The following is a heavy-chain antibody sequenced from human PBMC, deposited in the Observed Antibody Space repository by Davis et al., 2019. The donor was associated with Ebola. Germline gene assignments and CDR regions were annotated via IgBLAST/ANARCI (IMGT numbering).Heavy chain of an antibody. D-gene: IGHD3-16*01. CDR3: VRGGGPTNDGFEI. CDR2: IYYSGST. J-gene: IGHJ3*02. CDR1: GASIISYY. V-gene: IGHV4-59*01. Sequence: PSETLSLTCSVSGASIISYYWSWIRQPPGKGLEWIGHIYYSGSTKYNASLKNRVTISLDTSESQFTLKLSTVTAADTAVYYCVRGGGPTNDGFEIWGQGTTVTVSS.